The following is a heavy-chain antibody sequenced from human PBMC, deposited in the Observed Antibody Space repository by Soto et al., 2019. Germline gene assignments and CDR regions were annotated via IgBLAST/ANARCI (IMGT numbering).Heavy chain of an antibody. D-gene: IGHD1-26*01. J-gene: IGHJ4*02. Sequence: ASVKVSCKASGYSFTSLDINWVRQTTGQGLEWMGWMQPSSGRTGYAQKFQGRVTMTWDTSINTAYMELSSLTSDDTAFYYCARGVTAGVDYWGQGTLVTVSS. CDR1: GYSFTSLD. CDR3: ARGVTAGVDY. CDR2: MQPSSGRT. V-gene: IGHV1-8*01.